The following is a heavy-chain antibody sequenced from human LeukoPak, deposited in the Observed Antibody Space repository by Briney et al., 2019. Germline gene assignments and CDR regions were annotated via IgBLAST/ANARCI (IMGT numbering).Heavy chain of an antibody. CDR2: ISDTSIYI. V-gene: IGHV3-21*01. CDR1: GFTFSSYE. CDR3: ARDLILADSSGSSAHDY. J-gene: IGHJ4*02. D-gene: IGHD2-15*01. Sequence: GGSLRLSCAASGFTFSSYEMNWVRQAPGKGLEWVSSISDTSIYIYYADSVKGRFTISRDNAKNSLYLQMNNLRDEDTAVYYCARDLILADSSGSSAHDYWGQGTLVTVSS.